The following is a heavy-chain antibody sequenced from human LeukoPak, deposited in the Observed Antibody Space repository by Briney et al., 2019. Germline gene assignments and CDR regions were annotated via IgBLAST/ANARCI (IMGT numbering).Heavy chain of an antibody. CDR2: ISSNGGST. V-gene: IGHV3-64*01. Sequence: GGSLRLSCAASGFTFSSYAMHWVRQAPGKGLEYVSAISSNGGSTYYANSVKGRFTISRDNAKNSLYLQMNSLRAEDTALYHCARPQFPGGSYFDAFDIWGQGTMVTVSS. J-gene: IGHJ3*02. CDR1: GFTFSSYA. D-gene: IGHD1-26*01. CDR3: ARPQFPGGSYFDAFDI.